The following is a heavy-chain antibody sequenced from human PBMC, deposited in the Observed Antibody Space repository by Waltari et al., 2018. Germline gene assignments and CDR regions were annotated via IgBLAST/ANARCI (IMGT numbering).Heavy chain of an antibody. CDR1: GFTFNDFS. D-gene: IGHD1-7*01. CDR3: ARDASRTFDL. CDR2: ISYDGSND. V-gene: IGHV3-30*15. Sequence: QVQLVESGGGVVQPGRSLKLSCEGSGFTFNDFSFHWIRQAPGTGQEWMALISYDGSNDYYADSGKGRFTISRDNSKNMLYLQISSLRSEDTAVYYCARDASRTFDLWGQGTLVTVSS. J-gene: IGHJ4*02.